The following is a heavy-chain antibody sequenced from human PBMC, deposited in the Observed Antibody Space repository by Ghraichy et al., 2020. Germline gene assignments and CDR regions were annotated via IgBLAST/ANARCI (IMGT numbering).Heavy chain of an antibody. CDR1: GFSFTDYW. CDR2: LNIDGTPV. V-gene: IGHV3-74*01. Sequence: GGSLRLSCAASGFSFTDYWMHWVRQTPGRGLEWVSHLNIDGTPVNYADSVKGRFTISRDNAKNTLYLQMISLTVEDTAVYYCARSYKDGLRHFNYWGQGTQCTFSS. D-gene: IGHD3-10*01. CDR3: ARSYKDGLRHFNY. J-gene: IGHJ4*02.